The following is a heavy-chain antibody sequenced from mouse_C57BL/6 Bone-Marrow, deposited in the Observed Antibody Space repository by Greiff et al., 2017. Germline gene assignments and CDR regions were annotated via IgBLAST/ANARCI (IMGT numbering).Heavy chain of an antibody. CDR2: ISSGGSYT. J-gene: IGHJ3*01. CDR1: GFTFSSYG. D-gene: IGHD1-1*01. V-gene: IGHV5-6*01. Sequence: EVHLVESGGDLVKPGGSLKLSCAASGFTFSSYGMSWVRQTPDKRLEWVATISSGGSYTYYPDSVKGRFTISRDNAKNTLYLQMSSLKSEDTAMYYGARQRLRAWFADWGQGTLVTVSA. CDR3: ARQRLRAWFAD.